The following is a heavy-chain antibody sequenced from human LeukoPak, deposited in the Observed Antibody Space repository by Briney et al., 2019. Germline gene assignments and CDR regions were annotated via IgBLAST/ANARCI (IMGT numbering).Heavy chain of an antibody. V-gene: IGHV3-15*01. CDR3: TPRVTGRAGRLFDY. CDR1: GFTFSNAW. CDR2: IKSKTDGGTT. D-gene: IGHD1-20*01. Sequence: GGSLRLSCAASGFTFSNAWMSWVRQAPGKGLEWVGRIKSKTDGGTTDYAAPVKGRFTISRDDSKNTLYLQMNSLKAEDTAVYYCTPRVTGRAGRLFDYWGQGTLVTVSS. J-gene: IGHJ4*02.